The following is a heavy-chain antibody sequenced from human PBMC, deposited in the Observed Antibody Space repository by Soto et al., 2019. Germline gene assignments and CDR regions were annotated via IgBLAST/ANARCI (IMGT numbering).Heavy chain of an antibody. CDR2: IIPIFGTA. V-gene: IGHV1-69*13. D-gene: IGHD3-16*02. Sequence: SVKVSCKASGGTFSSYAISWVRQPPGQGLEWMGGIIPIFGTANYAQKFPGRVTITADESTSTAYMELSSLRSEDTAVYYCALYCSSTSCRADTYYDYVWGSYRPGYFDYWGQGTLVTVSS. CDR1: GGTFSSYA. J-gene: IGHJ4*02. CDR3: ALYCSSTSCRADTYYDYVWGSYRPGYFDY.